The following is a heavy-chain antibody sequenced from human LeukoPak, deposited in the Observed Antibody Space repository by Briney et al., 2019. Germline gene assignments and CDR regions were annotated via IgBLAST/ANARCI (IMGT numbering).Heavy chain of an antibody. CDR1: GGSISSYY. V-gene: IGHV4-59*01. CDR3: ARHGDTYYYDSSGYQTPGAFDI. Sequence: SETLSLTCTVSGGSISSYYCSWIRQPPGKGLEWIGYIYYSGSTNYNPSLKSRVTISVDTSKNQFSLKLSSVTAADTAVYYCARHGDTYYYDSSGYQTPGAFDIWGQGTMVTVSS. D-gene: IGHD3-22*01. CDR2: IYYSGST. J-gene: IGHJ3*02.